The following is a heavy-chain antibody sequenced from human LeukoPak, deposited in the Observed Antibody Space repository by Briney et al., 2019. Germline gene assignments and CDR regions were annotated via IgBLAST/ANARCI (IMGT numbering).Heavy chain of an antibody. D-gene: IGHD3-16*01. CDR2: ISYTGSS. CDR1: GSSTNYYY. J-gene: IGHJ4*02. V-gene: IGHV4-59*08. CDR3: ARRAIFGGSNVYAFDY. Sequence: PSETLSLTCTVSGSSTNYYYWSWIRQPPGKGLEWIGYISYTGSSHYSPPPTSRDTTSLDTPTNQISLKLSSLTAADTALYYSARRAIFGGSNVYAFDYWGQGTLVTVPS.